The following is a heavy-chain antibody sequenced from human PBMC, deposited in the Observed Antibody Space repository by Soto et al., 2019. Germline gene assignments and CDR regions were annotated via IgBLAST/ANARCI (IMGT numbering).Heavy chain of an antibody. CDR3: ARDNGSGSYLPWFGP. CDR1: GDSVSSNSAA. J-gene: IGHJ5*02. CDR2: TYYRSKWYN. V-gene: IGHV6-1*01. D-gene: IGHD3-10*01. Sequence: SQTLSLTCAISGDSVSSNSAAWNWIRQSPSRGLEWLGRTYYRSKWYNDYAVSVKSRISINPDTSKNQFSLKLSSVTAADTAVYYCARDNGSGSYLPWFGPWGQGTLVTVSS.